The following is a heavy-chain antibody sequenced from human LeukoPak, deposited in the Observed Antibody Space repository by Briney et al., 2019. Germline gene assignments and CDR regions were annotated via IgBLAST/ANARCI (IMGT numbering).Heavy chain of an antibody. J-gene: IGHJ5*02. CDR1: GGAIRSYY. Sequence: SEALSLAGTASGGAIRSYYGSCIRQPPGKGLEWIGYIYYSGTSNDNPSLKSRVTMSIDESKNQLSLKLSSVTAADTAVYFCARSRGYDYYGGYWFDPWGQGTLVTVSS. D-gene: IGHD5-12*01. V-gene: IGHV4-59*01. CDR2: IYYSGTS. CDR3: ARSRGYDYYGGYWFDP.